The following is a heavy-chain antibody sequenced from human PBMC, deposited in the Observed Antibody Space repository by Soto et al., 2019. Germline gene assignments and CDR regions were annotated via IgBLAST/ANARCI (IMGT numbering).Heavy chain of an antibody. Sequence: PGGSLRLSCAASGFTFSTYAMSWVRLAPGKGLEWVSTISDSGGSTYYADSVKGRFTISRDNSKKTLYLQMTGLRAEDTAIYYCAKIVYLTLAEYFQHWGQGTLVTVS. CDR2: ISDSGGST. CDR1: GFTFSTYA. D-gene: IGHD2-15*01. CDR3: AKIVYLTLAEYFQH. V-gene: IGHV3-23*01. J-gene: IGHJ1*01.